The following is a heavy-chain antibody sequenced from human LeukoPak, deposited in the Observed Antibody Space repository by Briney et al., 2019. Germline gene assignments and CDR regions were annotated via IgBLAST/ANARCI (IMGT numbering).Heavy chain of an antibody. CDR2: INPNSGGT. CDR1: GYTFTSYG. V-gene: IGHV1-2*02. J-gene: IGHJ3*02. D-gene: IGHD6-13*01. Sequence: ASVKVSCKASGYTFTSYGISWVRQAPGQGLEWMGWINPNSGGTNYAQKFQGRVTMTRDTSISTAYMELSRLRSDDTAVYYCATDIAAAGRDAFDIWGQGTMVTVSS. CDR3: ATDIAAAGRDAFDI.